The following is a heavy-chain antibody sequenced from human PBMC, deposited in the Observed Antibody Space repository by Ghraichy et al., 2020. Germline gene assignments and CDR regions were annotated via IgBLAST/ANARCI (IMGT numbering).Heavy chain of an antibody. Sequence: SVKVSCKAPGGTFIKYAITWVRVAPGQGFEWMGGILPMFGTVNYAQKFQGRVTITADEPTSTAYMELNNLRSEDTAVYYCATAYILYNSGLFPQDYFYYYMDVWGKGTTVTVSS. D-gene: IGHD6-19*01. CDR3: ATAYILYNSGLFPQDYFYYYMDV. CDR2: ILPMFGTV. J-gene: IGHJ6*03. CDR1: GGTFIKYA. V-gene: IGHV1-69*13.